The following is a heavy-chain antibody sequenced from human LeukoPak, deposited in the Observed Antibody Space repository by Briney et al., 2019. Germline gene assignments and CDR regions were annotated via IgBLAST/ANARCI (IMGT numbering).Heavy chain of an antibody. V-gene: IGHV4-59*08. CDR2: IYYSGST. Sequence: SETLSLTCTVSGGSISNYYWSWIRQPPGKGLEWIGYIYYSGSTSYNPSLKSRVTISVDTSKNQFSLKLSSVTAAGTAVYYCARGHWYFDLWGRGPLVTVSS. J-gene: IGHJ2*01. CDR3: ARGHWYFDL. CDR1: GGSISNYY.